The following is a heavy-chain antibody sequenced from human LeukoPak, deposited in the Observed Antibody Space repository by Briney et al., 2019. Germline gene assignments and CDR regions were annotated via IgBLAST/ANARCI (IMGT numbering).Heavy chain of an antibody. CDR3: AKGPRYCSGGGCYFDWFDP. CDR1: GFTFSSYA. Sequence: GGSLRLSCAASGFTFSSYAMSWVRQAPGKGLEWVSAISGSGGSTYYADSVKGRFSISRDNSKNTLYLQMNSPRAEDTAVYYCAKGPRYCSGGGCYFDWFDPWGQGTLVTVSS. J-gene: IGHJ5*02. CDR2: ISGSGGST. D-gene: IGHD2-15*01. V-gene: IGHV3-23*01.